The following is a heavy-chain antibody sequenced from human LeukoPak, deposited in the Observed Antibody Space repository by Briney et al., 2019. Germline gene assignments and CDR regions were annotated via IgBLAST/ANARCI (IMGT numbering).Heavy chain of an antibody. J-gene: IGHJ4*02. CDR2: IYYSGST. Sequence: SETLSLTCTVSGGSISSSSYYWGWIRQPPGKGLEWIGSIYYSGSTYYNPSLKSRVTISVDTSKNQFSLKLSSVTAADTAVYYCARHSVVVVPAELDYWGQRTLVTVSS. D-gene: IGHD2-2*01. CDR1: GGSISSSSYY. V-gene: IGHV4-39*01. CDR3: ARHSVVVVPAELDY.